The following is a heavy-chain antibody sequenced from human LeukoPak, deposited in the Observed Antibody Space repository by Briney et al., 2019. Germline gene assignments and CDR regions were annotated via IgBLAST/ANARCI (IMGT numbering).Heavy chain of an antibody. CDR3: ARETSLAGFASGLGFNY. Sequence: SETLSLTCTVSGGSISSYYWSWIRQPPGKGLEWIGYIYYSGSTNYNPSLKSRVTMSIDTSKNHFSLKLTSVTAADTATYYCARETSLAGFASGLGFNYWGQGILVTVSS. V-gene: IGHV4-59*01. CDR1: GGSISSYY. D-gene: IGHD6-19*01. CDR2: IYYSGST. J-gene: IGHJ4*02.